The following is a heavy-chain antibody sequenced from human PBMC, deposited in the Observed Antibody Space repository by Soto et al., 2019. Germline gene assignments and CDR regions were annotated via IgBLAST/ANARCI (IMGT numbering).Heavy chain of an antibody. CDR1: GYIFTDYS. CDR3: ARDLGRIASTANEF. Sequence: VQLVQSGTEVKEPGASVKVSCQASGYIFTDYSIHWVRQAPGQGPEWMGICSPSVYTPPYTQKFQGRVSMNWDTATTTAYLDLRDLRSDDKAAYYCARDLGRIASTANEFWGQGTLVTVSS. J-gene: IGHJ4*02. CDR2: CSPSVYTP. D-gene: IGHD1-1*01. V-gene: IGHV1-46*03.